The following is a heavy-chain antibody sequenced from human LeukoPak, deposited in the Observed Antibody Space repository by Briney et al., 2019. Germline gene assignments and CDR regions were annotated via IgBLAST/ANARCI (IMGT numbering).Heavy chain of an antibody. J-gene: IGHJ6*02. CDR1: GYTFTTYW. CDR3: ARSDYWSYAMNV. D-gene: IGHD5-12*01. CDR2: IHPEDPDI. Sequence: GESLKISCKASGYTFTTYWVAWVRQMPGKGLEWMGVIHPEDPDIRYNPSFQGQVAISADKSISTAFLQWSSLKASDTAMYYCARSDYWSYAMNVSGQGTTVTVSS. V-gene: IGHV5-51*01.